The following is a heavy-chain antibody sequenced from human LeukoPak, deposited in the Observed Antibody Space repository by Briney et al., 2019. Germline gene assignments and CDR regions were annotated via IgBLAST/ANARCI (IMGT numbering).Heavy chain of an antibody. J-gene: IGHJ5*02. V-gene: IGHV4-30-2*01. CDR1: GGSVSSGGYY. CDR2: IYHSGST. CDR3: ARETLWFGELLRWFDP. D-gene: IGHD3-10*01. Sequence: MPSETLSLTCSVSGGSVSSGGYYWSWIRQPPGKGLEWIGYIYHSGSTYYNPSLKSRVTISVDRSKNQFSLKLSSVTAADTAVYYCARETLWFGELLRWFDPWGQGTLVTVSS.